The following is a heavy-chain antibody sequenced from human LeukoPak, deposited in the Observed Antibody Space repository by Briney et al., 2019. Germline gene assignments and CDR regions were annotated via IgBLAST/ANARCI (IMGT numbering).Heavy chain of an antibody. D-gene: IGHD6-19*01. Sequence: SETLSLTCAVSGGSISSSNWWSWVRPPPGKGLEWIGEIYHSGSTNCNPSLKSRVTISVDKSKNQFSLKLSSVTAADTAVYYCARDKVISGWTYYFDYWGQGTLVTVSS. CDR1: GGSISSSNW. J-gene: IGHJ4*02. CDR3: ARDKVISGWTYYFDY. CDR2: IYHSGST. V-gene: IGHV4-4*02.